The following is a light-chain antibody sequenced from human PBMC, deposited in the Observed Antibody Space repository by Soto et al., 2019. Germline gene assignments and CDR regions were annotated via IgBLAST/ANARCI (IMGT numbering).Light chain of an antibody. CDR1: QSVLYSSNNKNY. CDR3: YHYYTTPLA. CDR2: WAS. V-gene: IGKV4-1*01. J-gene: IGKJ4*01. Sequence: DIVMTQSPDSLAVSLGERATLNCKSSQSVLYSSNNKNYLAWYQQKPGQPPKLLIYWASTRESGVPDRFSGSGSGTDFTLTISSLQAEDVAVYYCYHYYTTPLAFGGGTKVDIK.